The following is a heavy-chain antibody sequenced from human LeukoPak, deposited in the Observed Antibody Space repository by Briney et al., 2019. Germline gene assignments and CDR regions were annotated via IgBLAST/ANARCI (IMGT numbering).Heavy chain of an antibody. CDR3: ARAGYGPFKVDY. CDR1: GGSISSYY. D-gene: IGHD5-18*01. J-gene: IGHJ4*02. CDR2: IYYSGST. V-gene: IGHV4-39*01. Sequence: PSETLSLTCTVSGGSISSYYWSWIRQPPGKGLEWIGSIYYSGSTYYNPSLKSRVTISVDTSKNQFSLKLSSVTAADTAVYYCARAGYGPFKVDYWGQGTLVTVSS.